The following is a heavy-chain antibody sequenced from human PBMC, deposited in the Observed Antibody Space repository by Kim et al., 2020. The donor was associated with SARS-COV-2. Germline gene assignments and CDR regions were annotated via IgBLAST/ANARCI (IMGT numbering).Heavy chain of an antibody. CDR3: ASCSSCYPRAILVGWFDP. D-gene: IGHD2-15*01. CDR1: GFTFSSYA. V-gene: IGHV3-30-3*01. CDR2: ISYDGSNK. J-gene: IGHJ5*02. Sequence: GGSLRLSCAASGFTFSSYAMHWVRQAPGKGLEWVAVISYDGSNKYYADSLKGRFTISRDNSKNTLYLQMNSLRAEDTAVYYCASCSSCYPRAILVGWFDPWGQGTLVTVSS.